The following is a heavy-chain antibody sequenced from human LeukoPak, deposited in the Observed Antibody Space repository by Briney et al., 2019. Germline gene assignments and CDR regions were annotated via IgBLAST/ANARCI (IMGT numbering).Heavy chain of an antibody. D-gene: IGHD3-10*01. Sequence: PGGSLRLSCAVSGFTVSDNYMSWVRQAPGKGLEWVSLIYSGDTTLYADSVKGRFTISRDISKNTLYLQMNSLRAEDTAVYYCAKDLYMVRGVIKPRILADWFDPWGQGTLVTVSS. V-gene: IGHV3-53*01. CDR2: IYSGDTT. CDR1: GFTVSDNY. CDR3: AKDLYMVRGVIKPRILADWFDP. J-gene: IGHJ5*02.